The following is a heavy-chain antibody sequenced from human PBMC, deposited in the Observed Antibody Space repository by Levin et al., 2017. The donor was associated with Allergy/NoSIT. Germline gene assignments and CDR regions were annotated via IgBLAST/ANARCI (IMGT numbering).Heavy chain of an antibody. D-gene: IGHD3-3*01. J-gene: IGHJ4*02. CDR2: ISSTGSTI. V-gene: IGHV3-48*03. CDR1: GFTFSSYE. Sequence: GGSLRLSCAASGFTFSSYEMNWVRRAPGKGLEWVSYISSTGSTIYSADSVKGRFTISRDNAKNSLYLHMNSLRAEDTAVYYCARQLGNFWSGYKYFDYWGQGTLVTVSS. CDR3: ARQLGNFWSGYKYFDY.